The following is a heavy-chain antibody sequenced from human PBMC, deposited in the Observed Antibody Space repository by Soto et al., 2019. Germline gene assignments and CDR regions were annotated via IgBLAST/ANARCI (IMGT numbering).Heavy chain of an antibody. CDR3: ARQGSNEYYYYGMDV. Sequence: QVQLVQSGAEVKKPGSSVKVSCKASGGTFSSYAINWVRQAPGQGLEWMGGIIRIFGTPDYAQRFQGRVTITEDESTRTAYMELSSLRSEDTAVYYCARQGSNEYYYYGMDVWGQGTTVTVSS. J-gene: IGHJ6*02. V-gene: IGHV1-69*12. CDR1: GGTFSSYA. D-gene: IGHD3-10*01. CDR2: IIRIFGTP.